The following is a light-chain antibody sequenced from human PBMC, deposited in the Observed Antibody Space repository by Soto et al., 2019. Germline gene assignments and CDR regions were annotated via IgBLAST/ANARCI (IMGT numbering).Light chain of an antibody. CDR1: QSISNN. CDR2: DAS. J-gene: IGKJ2*01. CDR3: QQYHNWPPYT. V-gene: IGKV3-15*01. Sequence: EIVMTQSPASLSVSPGERATLSCRASQSISNNLGWFQQRPGQAPRLLIYDASSRATGIPARFSGSGSGTEFTLTISSLQSEDFAVYYCQQYHNWPPYTFGQGTKLEIK.